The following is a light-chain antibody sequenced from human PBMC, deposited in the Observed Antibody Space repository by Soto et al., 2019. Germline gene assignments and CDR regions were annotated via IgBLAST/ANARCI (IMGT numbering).Light chain of an antibody. Sequence: QSVLTQPASVSGSPGQSITISCTGTSSDVGGYNYVSWYQQHPGKAPKLMIYDVSNRPSGVSNRFSGSKSGNTASLTISGLQAEDEADYYCSSYSSTSYVVFGGGTQPTVL. J-gene: IGLJ2*01. V-gene: IGLV2-14*01. CDR1: SSDVGGYNY. CDR3: SSYSSTSYVV. CDR2: DVS.